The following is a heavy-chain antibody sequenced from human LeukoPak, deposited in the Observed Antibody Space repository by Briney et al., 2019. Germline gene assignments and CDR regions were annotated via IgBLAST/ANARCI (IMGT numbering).Heavy chain of an antibody. CDR2: IYTSGST. CDR1: GGSISNYY. V-gene: IGHV4-4*07. D-gene: IGHD5-12*01. Sequence: SETLSRTCTGYGGSISNYYWGWIRHPAGLERMCIVRIYTSGSTKYTPSLKSRVTMSVDTSKNQFSLKLSSVTAADTAVYYCAMTKPKSGYVPNWFDPWGQGNLVTVSS. CDR3: AMTKPKSGYVPNWFDP. J-gene: IGHJ5*02.